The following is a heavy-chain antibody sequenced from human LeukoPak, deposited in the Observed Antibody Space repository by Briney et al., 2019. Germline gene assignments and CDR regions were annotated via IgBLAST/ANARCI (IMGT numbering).Heavy chain of an antibody. CDR2: IYYSGST. Sequence: PSETLSLTCTVSGGSISSYYWSWIRQPPGKGLEWIGYIYYSGSTNYNPSLKSRVTISVDTSKNQFSLKLSSVTAADTAVYYCARASSAAAGGMVDYWGQGTLVTVSS. D-gene: IGHD6-13*01. J-gene: IGHJ4*02. CDR1: GGSISSYY. CDR3: ARASSAAAGGMVDY. V-gene: IGHV4-59*08.